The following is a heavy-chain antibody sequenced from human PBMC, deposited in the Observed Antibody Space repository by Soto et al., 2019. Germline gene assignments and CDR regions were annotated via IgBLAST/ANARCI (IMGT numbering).Heavy chain of an antibody. CDR2: INDRGSI. D-gene: IGHD3-9*01. CDR1: GGSFSGYY. V-gene: IGHV4-34*01. J-gene: IGHJ2*01. Sequence: QVQLQQWGAGPLRPLETLSLTCGVSGGSFSGYYWAWMRQSPGKGLEWIGEINDRGSINYNPSLKSRVSISVDTSKNHYSLNLRSVTPADTAVYYCARESHDILTGPPWVWYFDLWGRGTLVTVSS. CDR3: ARESHDILTGPPWVWYFDL.